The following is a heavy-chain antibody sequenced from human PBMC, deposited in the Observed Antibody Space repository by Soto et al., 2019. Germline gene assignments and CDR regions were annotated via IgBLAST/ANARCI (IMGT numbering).Heavy chain of an antibody. V-gene: IGHV3-30*18. CDR1: GFTFSSYG. CDR3: AKEKGYSSGWYEYYFDY. J-gene: IGHJ4*02. D-gene: IGHD6-19*01. Sequence: GGSLRLSCAASGFTFSSYGMHWVRQAPGKGLEWVAVISYDGSNKYYADSVKGRFTISRDNSKNTLYLQMNSLRAEDTAVYYCAKEKGYSSGWYEYYFDYWGQGTLVTVSS. CDR2: ISYDGSNK.